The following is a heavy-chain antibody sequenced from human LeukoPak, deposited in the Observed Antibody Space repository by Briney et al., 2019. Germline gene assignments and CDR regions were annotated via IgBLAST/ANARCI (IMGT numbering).Heavy chain of an antibody. J-gene: IGHJ4*02. V-gene: IGHV3-23*01. Sequence: GGSLRLFCVASGFTFSSYGMSWVRQAPGRGLEWVSAISGSGGSTYYADSVKGRFTISRDNSKNTLYLQMNSLRAEDTAVYYCAKDRKGELAAGLFDYWGQGTLVTVSS. CDR1: GFTFSSYG. CDR3: AKDRKGELAAGLFDY. CDR2: ISGSGGST. D-gene: IGHD3-16*01.